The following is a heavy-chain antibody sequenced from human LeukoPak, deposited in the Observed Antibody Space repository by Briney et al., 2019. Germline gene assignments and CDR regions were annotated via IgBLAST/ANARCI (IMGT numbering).Heavy chain of an antibody. CDR1: GFTFSDYA. CDR3: AREGYYDFWSGYRFDY. V-gene: IGHV3-23*01. CDR2: LSGSGAGT. Sequence: GGSLRLSCAASGFTFSDYALGWVRQAPGRGLEWVATLSGSGAGTYYSDSVQGRFTISRDNSKRTLFLQMNSLRAEDTAFYYCAREGYYDFWSGYRFDYWGQGTLVTVSS. D-gene: IGHD3-3*01. J-gene: IGHJ4*02.